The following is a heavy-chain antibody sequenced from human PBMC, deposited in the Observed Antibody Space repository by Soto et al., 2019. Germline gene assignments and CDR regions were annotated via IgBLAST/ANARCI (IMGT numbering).Heavy chain of an antibody. D-gene: IGHD3-22*01. CDR3: ARDGTLYDSRAYYYLY. CDR2: ITPMFGTP. CDR1: GGTFSSYT. V-gene: IGHV1-69*13. Sequence: WASVKVSCKASGGTFSSYTITWVRQAPGQGLEWMGGITPMFGTPNYAQKFRGRVTITADESTSTAYMELSSLRSEDTALYFCARDGTLYDSRAYYYLYWGQGTLVTVSS. J-gene: IGHJ4*02.